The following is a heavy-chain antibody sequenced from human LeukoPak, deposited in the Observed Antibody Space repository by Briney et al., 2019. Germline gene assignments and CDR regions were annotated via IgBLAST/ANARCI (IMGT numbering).Heavy chain of an antibody. Sequence: PSETLSLTCTVSGGSISSYYWSWIRQPPGKGLEWIGYIYSSGSASYNPSLISRVTILVDTPKNQFSLTLTSVTAADTAVYYCARLHASRAEEFDPWGQGTLVTVSS. CDR2: IYSSGSA. CDR3: ARLHASRAEEFDP. D-gene: IGHD3-16*01. CDR1: GGSISSYY. J-gene: IGHJ5*02. V-gene: IGHV4-59*03.